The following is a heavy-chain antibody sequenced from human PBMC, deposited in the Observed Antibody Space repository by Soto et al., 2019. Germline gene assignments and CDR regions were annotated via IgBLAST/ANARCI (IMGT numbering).Heavy chain of an antibody. CDR1: GGSISNYY. D-gene: IGHD5-18*01. J-gene: IGHJ4*02. Sequence: SETLSLTCIVSGGSISNYYWSWIRQPPGKGLEWIGYIYYSGSTNYNPSLTSRVTISVDTSKNQFSLKLSSVTAADTAVYYCARGRGDTAMAWYYWGQGTLVTVSS. CDR3: ARGRGDTAMAWYY. V-gene: IGHV4-59*01. CDR2: IYYSGST.